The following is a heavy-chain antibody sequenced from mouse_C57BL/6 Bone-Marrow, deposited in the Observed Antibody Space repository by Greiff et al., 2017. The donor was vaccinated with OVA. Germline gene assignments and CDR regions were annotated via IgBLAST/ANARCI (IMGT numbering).Heavy chain of an antibody. V-gene: IGHV10-3*01. CDR2: IRSKSSNYAT. CDR1: GFTFNTYA. Sequence: EVQLVESGGGLVQPKGSLKLSCAASGFTFNTYAMHWVRQAPGRGLEWVARIRSKSSNYATYYADSVKDRFTISRDDSQSMLYLRMNNLKTEDTAMYYCVTSYYYGSSAWFAYWGQGTLVTVSA. J-gene: IGHJ3*01. D-gene: IGHD1-1*01. CDR3: VTSYYYGSSAWFAY.